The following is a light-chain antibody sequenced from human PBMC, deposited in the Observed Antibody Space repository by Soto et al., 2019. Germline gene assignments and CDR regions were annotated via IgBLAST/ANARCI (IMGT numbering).Light chain of an antibody. CDR2: GAS. CDR1: QSVTSSY. J-gene: IGKJ5*01. V-gene: IGKV3D-15*01. Sequence: EIVLTQSPGTLSLSPGERATLSCRASQSVTSSYLAWYQQKPGQAPRLLIYGASSRATGIPARFSGSASGTEFTLTISGLQSEDFAVYYCQQYKNWPPIPFGQGTRLEIK. CDR3: QQYKNWPPIP.